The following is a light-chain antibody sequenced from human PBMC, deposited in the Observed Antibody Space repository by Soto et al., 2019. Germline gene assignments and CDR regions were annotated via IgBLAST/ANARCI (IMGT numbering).Light chain of an antibody. Sequence: EIVLTQSPATLSLSPGERATLSCRASQSVGNNLAWYQQKPGQAPGLLIYEASTRATGIPAGFSGSGSGTDFTLTISSXEPEDFAVYYCQQHANWPLTFGGGTKVDIK. CDR3: QQHANWPLT. CDR1: QSVGNN. V-gene: IGKV3-11*01. J-gene: IGKJ4*01. CDR2: EAS.